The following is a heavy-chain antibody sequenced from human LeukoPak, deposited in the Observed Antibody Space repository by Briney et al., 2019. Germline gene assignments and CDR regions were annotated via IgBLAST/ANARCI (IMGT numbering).Heavy chain of an antibody. CDR1: GFRFSNYA. J-gene: IGHJ4*02. V-gene: IGHV3-23*01. Sequence: GGSLRLSCAASGFRFSNYAMSWVRQAPGKGLEWVSGIGGSGSSTYYADSVKGRFTISRDNSKNKLYLQMNSLRAEDTAVYYCAKLWFGELGAVYFDYWGQGTLVTVSS. CDR2: IGGSGSST. CDR3: AKLWFGELGAVYFDY. D-gene: IGHD3-10*01.